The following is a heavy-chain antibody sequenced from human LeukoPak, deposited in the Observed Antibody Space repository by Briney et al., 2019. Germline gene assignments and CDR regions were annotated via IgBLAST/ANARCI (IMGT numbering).Heavy chain of an antibody. CDR2: IRYGGSNT. J-gene: IGHJ2*01. CDR1: GFTFSSYG. D-gene: IGHD4-17*01. V-gene: IGHV3-30*02. CDR3: AKDHLFYGDYQGGYFDL. Sequence: TGGSLRLSCAASGFTFSSYGMHWVRQAPGKGLDWVAFIRYGGSNTYYVDSVKGRFTISRDNSKNTLYLQMNSLRPEDTAIYYCAKDHLFYGDYQGGYFDLWGRGTLDTVSS.